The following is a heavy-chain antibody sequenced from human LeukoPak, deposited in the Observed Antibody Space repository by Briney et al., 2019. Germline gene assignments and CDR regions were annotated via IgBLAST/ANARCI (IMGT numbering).Heavy chain of an antibody. CDR3: ATRYYYDSSGYGDAFDI. CDR1: GGSFSGYY. V-gene: IGHV4-59*06. J-gene: IGHJ3*02. CDR2: IYYSGST. Sequence: SETLSLTCAVYGGSFSGYYWSWIRQPPGKGLEWIGYIYYSGSTYYNPSLKSRVTISVDTSKNQFSLKLSSVTAADTAVYYCATRYYYDSSGYGDAFDIWGQGTMVTVSS. D-gene: IGHD3-22*01.